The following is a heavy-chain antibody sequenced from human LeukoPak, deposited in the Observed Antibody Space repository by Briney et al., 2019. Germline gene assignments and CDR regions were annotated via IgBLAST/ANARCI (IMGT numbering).Heavy chain of an antibody. Sequence: ASVKVSCKASGYTLTGYYMHWVRQAPGQGLEWMGWINPNSGGTNYAQKFQGRVTMTRDTSISTAYMELSRLRSDDTAVYYCARTSFYPSGYSSGWYGGGYYYMDVWGKGTTVTISS. CDR2: INPNSGGT. CDR1: GYTLTGYY. CDR3: ARTSFYPSGYSSGWYGGGYYYMDV. J-gene: IGHJ6*03. V-gene: IGHV1-2*02. D-gene: IGHD6-19*01.